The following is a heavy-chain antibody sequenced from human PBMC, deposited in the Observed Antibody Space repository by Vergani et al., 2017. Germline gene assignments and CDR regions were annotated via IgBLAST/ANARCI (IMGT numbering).Heavy chain of an antibody. CDR2: ISFDGTKE. CDR3: VRDRGFCAGVRCYTEAWAY. D-gene: IGHD2-2*02. CDR1: GFALNRHA. Sequence: QVQLVESGGGVVQPGTSLRLSCVVSGFALNRHAMYWVRQAPGKGLEWVVGISFDGTKEYYPDLVKGRFTISRDIAKNTLYLQVRSLRLEDTGVYHCVRDRGFCAGVRCYTEAWAYGGQGTPVTVSS. V-gene: IGHV3-30-3*01. J-gene: IGHJ4*02.